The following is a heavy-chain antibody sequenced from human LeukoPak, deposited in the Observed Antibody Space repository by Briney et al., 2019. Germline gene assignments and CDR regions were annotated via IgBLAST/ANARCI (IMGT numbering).Heavy chain of an antibody. Sequence: SETLSLTCTVSGGSISSYYWSWIRQPPGKGLEWIGYIYYSGSTNYNPSLKSRVTISVDTSKNQFSLKLSSVTAADTAVYYCARAPTIYDSSGYPDAFDIWGQGTMVIVSS. CDR3: ARAPTIYDSSGYPDAFDI. CDR1: GGSISSYY. D-gene: IGHD3-22*01. CDR2: IYYSGST. V-gene: IGHV4-59*01. J-gene: IGHJ3*02.